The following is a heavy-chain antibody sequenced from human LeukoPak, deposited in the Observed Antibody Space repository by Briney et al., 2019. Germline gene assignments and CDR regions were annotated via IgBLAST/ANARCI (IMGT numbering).Heavy chain of an antibody. CDR3: ARADYVWGSYRYYYFDY. Sequence: SETLSLTCTVSGGSISSSSYYWGWIRQPPGTGLEWIGSIYYSGSTYYNPSLKSRVTISVDTSKNQFSLKLSSVTAADTAVYYCARADYVWGSYRYYYFDYWGQGTLVTVSS. CDR2: IYYSGST. V-gene: IGHV4-39*07. J-gene: IGHJ4*02. D-gene: IGHD3-16*02. CDR1: GGSISSSSYY.